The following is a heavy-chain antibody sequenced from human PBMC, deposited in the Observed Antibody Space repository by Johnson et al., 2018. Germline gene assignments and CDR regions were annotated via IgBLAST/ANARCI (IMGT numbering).Heavy chain of an antibody. CDR1: EFSFSSYG. CDR3: AKDRSYYCNSRRCSGYGIDG. Sequence: VQLVQSGGGVVQPGRSLRLSCAASEFSFSSYGMHWVRQAPGKGLEWVALISYDGSNEYYADSVKGRFTISRDNSKNTLYLQRNSLRAEDTAVYYCAKDRSYYCNSRRCSGYGIDGWGQGTTVTVSS. J-gene: IGHJ6*01. CDR2: ISYDGSNE. D-gene: IGHD2/OR15-2a*01. V-gene: IGHV3-30*18.